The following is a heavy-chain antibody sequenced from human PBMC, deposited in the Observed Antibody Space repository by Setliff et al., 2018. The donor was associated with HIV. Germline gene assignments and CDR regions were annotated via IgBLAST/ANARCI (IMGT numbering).Heavy chain of an antibody. Sequence: SETLSLTCAVYGESLSGYYWNWIRQPSGKGLEWIGEINHSGSTNYNMSLWSRVTISLDASRNQFSLELISVTAADTAVYYCAGGPGTTSIDYWAQGTLVTVSS. CDR1: GESLSGYY. D-gene: IGHD1-26*01. CDR2: INHSGST. CDR3: AGGPGTTSIDY. J-gene: IGHJ4*02. V-gene: IGHV4-34*01.